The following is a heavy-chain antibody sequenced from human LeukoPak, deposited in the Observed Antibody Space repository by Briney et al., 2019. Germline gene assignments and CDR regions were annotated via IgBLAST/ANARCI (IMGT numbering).Heavy chain of an antibody. CDR2: IKKDGSEK. Sequence: GGSLRLSCAASGFTFSSYLMSWVRQAPGKGLEGVANIKKDGSEKYYVDSVKGRFTISRDNAKTSLYLQMNSLRAEDTAVYYCARQTGWGLFILPGGQGTLVTVSS. CDR3: ARQTGWGLFILP. V-gene: IGHV3-7*01. CDR1: GFTFSSYL. J-gene: IGHJ4*02. D-gene: IGHD3/OR15-3a*01.